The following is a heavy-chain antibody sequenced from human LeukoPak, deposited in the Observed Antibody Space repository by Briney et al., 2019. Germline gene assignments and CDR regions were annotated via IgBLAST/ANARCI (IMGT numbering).Heavy chain of an antibody. V-gene: IGHV4-59*08. D-gene: IGHD2-21*01. J-gene: IGHJ3*02. CDR2: IYYSGST. CDR1: VGSIRSYY. CDR3: ARSVSWGLLVRDDAFDI. Sequence: PSETLSLTCTVSVGSIRSYYWSWIRQPPGKGLEWIGYIYYSGSTYYNPSLKSRVTTSVDTSKKQFSLKLRSVTAADTAVYYCARSVSWGLLVRDDAFDIWGQGTMVTVSS.